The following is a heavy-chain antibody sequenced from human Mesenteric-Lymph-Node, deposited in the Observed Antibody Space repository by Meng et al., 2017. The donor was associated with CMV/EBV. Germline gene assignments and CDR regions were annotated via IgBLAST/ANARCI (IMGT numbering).Heavy chain of an antibody. CDR3: ARDRYCSTTTCSDAFDI. D-gene: IGHD2-2*01. CDR1: GFSLSKHH. J-gene: IGHJ3*02. V-gene: IGHV3-13*01. CDR2: IGTTNDS. Sequence: GGSLRLSCVTFGFSLSKHHVRQTTGKRLEWVLSIGTTNDSYRRDSVKGRLTFSRESAKNSLSLQMYSLRAGDTTVYYCARDRYCSTTTCSDAFDIWGQGTMVTVSS.